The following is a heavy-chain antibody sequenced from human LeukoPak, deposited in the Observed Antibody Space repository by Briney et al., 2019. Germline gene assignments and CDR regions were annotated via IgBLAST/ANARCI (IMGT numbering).Heavy chain of an antibody. CDR3: AKRSVPGRPGY. V-gene: IGHV3-66*04. Sequence: GGSLRLSCAASGFIVSGNDIKWVRQAPGKGLEWVSLIYADGSTHYTDSVKGRFSISRDNSQNTVYLQMNSLRGDDTAVYFCAKRSVPGRPGYWGQGTLVTVSS. CDR2: IYADGST. J-gene: IGHJ4*02. D-gene: IGHD3-3*01. CDR1: GFIVSGND.